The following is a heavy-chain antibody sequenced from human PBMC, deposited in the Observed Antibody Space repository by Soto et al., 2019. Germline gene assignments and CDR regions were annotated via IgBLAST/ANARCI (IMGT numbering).Heavy chain of an antibody. V-gene: IGHV4-59*01. D-gene: IGHD6-13*01. Sequence: ETLSLTCTVSGGSISSYYWSWIRQPPGKGLEWIGYIYYSGSTNYNPSLKSRVTISVDTSKNQFSLKLSSVTAADTAVYYCARVRGSKNKQDAFDIWGQGTMVTVSS. CDR1: GGSISSYY. J-gene: IGHJ3*02. CDR3: ARVRGSKNKQDAFDI. CDR2: IYYSGST.